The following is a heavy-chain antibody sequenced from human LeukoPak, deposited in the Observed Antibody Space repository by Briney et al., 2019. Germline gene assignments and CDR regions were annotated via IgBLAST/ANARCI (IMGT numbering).Heavy chain of an antibody. Sequence: ASVKVSCKVSGYTLTELSMHWVRQAPGKGLEWMGGFDPEGGETIYAQKFQGRVTMTEDTSTDTAYMELSSLRSEDTAVYYCATDFPCTSCPEIASDRGAFDIWGQGTMVTVSS. CDR3: ATDFPCTSCPEIASDRGAFDI. V-gene: IGHV1-24*01. D-gene: IGHD2-2*01. J-gene: IGHJ3*02. CDR1: GYTLTELS. CDR2: FDPEGGET.